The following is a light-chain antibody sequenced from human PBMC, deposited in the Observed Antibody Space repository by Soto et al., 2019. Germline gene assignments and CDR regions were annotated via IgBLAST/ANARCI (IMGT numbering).Light chain of an antibody. V-gene: IGLV2-14*01. J-gene: IGLJ1*01. CDR3: SSYTTGSARV. CDR2: EVS. Sequence: QSALTQPASVSGSPGQSITISCTGSSSDVGGYNYVSWYQQHPGKAPKLMIYEVSYRPSGVSDRFSGSKSGNTASLTISGLQAEDEADYFCSSYTTGSARVFGTGTKLTV. CDR1: SSDVGGYNY.